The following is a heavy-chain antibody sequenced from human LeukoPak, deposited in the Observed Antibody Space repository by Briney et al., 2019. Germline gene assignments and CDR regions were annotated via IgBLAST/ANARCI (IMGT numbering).Heavy chain of an antibody. Sequence: PGGSLRLSCAASGFTFSSYEMNWFRQAPGKGLEWVSYISSSGSTIYYADSVKGRFTISRDNAKNSLYLQMNSLRAEDTAVYYCARHDYGDYDWYFDLWGRGTLVTVSS. CDR1: GFTFSSYE. CDR2: ISSSGSTI. J-gene: IGHJ2*01. CDR3: ARHDYGDYDWYFDL. D-gene: IGHD4-17*01. V-gene: IGHV3-48*03.